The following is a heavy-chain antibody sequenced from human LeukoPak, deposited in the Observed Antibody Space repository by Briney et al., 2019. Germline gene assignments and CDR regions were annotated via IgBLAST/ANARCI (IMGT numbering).Heavy chain of an antibody. Sequence: PSETLSLTCAVYGGSFSGYSWSWIRQSPRKGLEWIADIIHSGSTNYNSSLKSRVTISLDTSKNQFSLNLTSVTAADTAVYYCARGLTELGTAYYYYMDVWGKGTTVIVSS. J-gene: IGHJ6*03. V-gene: IGHV4-34*01. D-gene: IGHD7-27*01. CDR1: GGSFSGYS. CDR3: ARGLTELGTAYYYYMDV. CDR2: IIHSGST.